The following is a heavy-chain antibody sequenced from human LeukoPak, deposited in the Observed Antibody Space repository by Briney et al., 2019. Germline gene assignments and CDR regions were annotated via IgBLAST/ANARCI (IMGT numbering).Heavy chain of an antibody. CDR3: ARGGGCTSTGCYWIDY. CDR2: ISDSAI. J-gene: IGHJ4*02. D-gene: IGHD2-2*01. V-gene: IGHV3-48*02. Sequence: AGGSLRLSCAASGFTFSWFTMNWVRQAPGKGLEWVSHISDSAIYYADSVKGRFAISRDNAKNLLYLQVNSLRDEDTAVYYCARGGGCTSTGCYWIDYRGQGTLVTVSS. CDR1: GFTFSWFT.